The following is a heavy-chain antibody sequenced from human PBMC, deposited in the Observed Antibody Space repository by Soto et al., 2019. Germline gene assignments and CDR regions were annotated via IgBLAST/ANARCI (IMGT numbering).Heavy chain of an antibody. Sequence: SETLSLTCTVSGASINDYYWSWIRQPPGKGLEWIGFVYYSGSTTYNPSLKSRVTISVDTSKNQFSLKLTSVTAAATAVYYCSSHPGLTFWAPGTLVPVSS. J-gene: IGHJ4*02. V-gene: IGHV4-59*01. CDR3: SSHPGLTF. CDR1: GASINDYY. CDR2: VYYSGST.